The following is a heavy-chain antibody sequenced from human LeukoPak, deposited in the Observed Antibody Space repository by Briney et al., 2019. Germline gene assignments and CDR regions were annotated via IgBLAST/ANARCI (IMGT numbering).Heavy chain of an antibody. Sequence: SETLSLTCTVSGGSISSSTSGWGWYWGWIRQPPGKGLEWIGSIYYSGSTYYNPSLKGRVTISVDTSKNQFSLKLSSVTAADTAVYYCASPTYYYGSGRDYWGQGTLVTVSS. CDR1: GGSISSSTSGWGWY. CDR3: ASPTYYYGSGRDY. D-gene: IGHD3-10*01. J-gene: IGHJ4*02. CDR2: IYYSGST. V-gene: IGHV4-39*07.